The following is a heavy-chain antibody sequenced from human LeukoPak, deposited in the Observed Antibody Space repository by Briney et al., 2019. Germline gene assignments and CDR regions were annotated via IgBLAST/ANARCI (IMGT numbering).Heavy chain of an antibody. V-gene: IGHV3-48*03. D-gene: IGHD6-6*01. CDR1: GFTFSSYE. CDR3: ARDQRYSSSSGGIDY. Sequence: GGSLRLSCAASGFTFSSYEMNWVRQAPGKGLEWVSYISSSGSTIYYADSVKGRFTISRDNAKNSPYLQMNSLRAEDTAVYYCARDQRYSSSSGGIDYWGQGTLVTVSS. CDR2: ISSSGSTI. J-gene: IGHJ4*02.